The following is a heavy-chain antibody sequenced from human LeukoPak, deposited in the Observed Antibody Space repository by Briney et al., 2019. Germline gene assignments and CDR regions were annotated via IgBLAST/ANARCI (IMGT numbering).Heavy chain of an antibody. D-gene: IGHD3-16*01. Sequence: GSLRLSCAASGFTFSSYSMNWVRQPPGKGLEWIGSIYYSGSTYYNPSLKSRVTISVDTSKNQFSLKLSSVTAADTAVYYCARGSASGERKHDYWGQGTLVTVSS. V-gene: IGHV4-39*07. CDR2: IYYSGST. CDR1: GFTFSSYS. CDR3: ARGSASGERKHDY. J-gene: IGHJ4*02.